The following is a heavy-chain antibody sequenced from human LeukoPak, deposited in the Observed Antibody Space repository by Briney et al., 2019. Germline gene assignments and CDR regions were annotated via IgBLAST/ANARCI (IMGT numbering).Heavy chain of an antibody. V-gene: IGHV4-4*02. J-gene: IGHJ4*02. CDR1: GGSVTSTNW. CDR2: VHLDGRT. Sequence: PSETLSLTCGVSGGSVTSTNWWTWVRQPPGKGLEWIGEVHLDGRTNYNPSLKSRLTMSVDLSENHISLKLTSVAAADTAVYYCAREGGFYRPLDYSGQGTLVTVSS. CDR3: AREGGFYRPLDY. D-gene: IGHD3-3*01.